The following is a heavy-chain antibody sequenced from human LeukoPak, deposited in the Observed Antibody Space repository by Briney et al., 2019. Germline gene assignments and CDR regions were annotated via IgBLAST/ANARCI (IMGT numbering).Heavy chain of an antibody. J-gene: IGHJ6*02. D-gene: IGHD3-22*01. CDR1: GVTPSSYR. V-gene: IGHV3-21*01. CDR3: SRDYDSSSYSIVNYYYYYGIDV. Sequence: GGALRLSSAASGVTPSSYRMNCVRQAPGKGGEWGSSISSSSSYRYYADSLKGGFTISKDNAKKSLYLRMNSPRAEETAAYYCSRDYDSSSYSIVNYYYYYGIDVWGQGTTVTVSS. CDR2: ISSSSSYR.